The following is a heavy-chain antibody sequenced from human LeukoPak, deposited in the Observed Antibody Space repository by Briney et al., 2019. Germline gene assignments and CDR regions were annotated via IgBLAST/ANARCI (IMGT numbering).Heavy chain of an antibody. Sequence: SETLSLTCTVSGGSMKNYYWSWIRQPPGKGLEWIGYMYSSGGTNHNPSLKNRVTISIDTSKNQVSLKLTAVTGADTAVYYCARRLGGPASGNNWFDPWGQGTLVTVSS. J-gene: IGHJ5*02. CDR2: MYSSGGT. V-gene: IGHV4-4*09. D-gene: IGHD7-27*01. CDR1: GGSMKNYY. CDR3: ARRLGGPASGNNWFDP.